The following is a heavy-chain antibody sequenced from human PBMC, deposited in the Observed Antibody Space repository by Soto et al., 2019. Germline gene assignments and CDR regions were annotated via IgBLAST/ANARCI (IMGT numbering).Heavy chain of an antibody. D-gene: IGHD3-10*01. Sequence: QVQLVQSGAEVKRPGSSVKVSCKASGDTFSFYSINWVRQAPGLGLEWMGRVNPILSLSNYAQRFQGRVTXTXDXPTSTAYMVISSLRSEDTAIYYCATSYGSGYRAFDYWGQGAQVIVSS. CDR1: GDTFSFYS. V-gene: IGHV1-69*02. CDR2: VNPILSLS. CDR3: ATSYGSGYRAFDY. J-gene: IGHJ4*02.